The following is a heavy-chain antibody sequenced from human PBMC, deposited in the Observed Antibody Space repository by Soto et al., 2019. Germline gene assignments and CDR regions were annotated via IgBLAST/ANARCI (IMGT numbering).Heavy chain of an antibody. CDR1: GFTFSSYG. Sequence: QVQLVESGGGVVQPGRSLRLSCAASGFTFSSYGMHWVRQAPGKGLEWVAVIWYDGSNKYYADSVKGRFTISRDNSKNTLYLQMISLRAEDTAVYYCARAYDYGDHGYFDYWGQGTLVTVSS. J-gene: IGHJ4*02. D-gene: IGHD4-17*01. V-gene: IGHV3-33*01. CDR3: ARAYDYGDHGYFDY. CDR2: IWYDGSNK.